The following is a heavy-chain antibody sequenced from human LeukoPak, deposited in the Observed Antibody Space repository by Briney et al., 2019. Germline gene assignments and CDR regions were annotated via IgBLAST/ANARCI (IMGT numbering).Heavy chain of an antibody. V-gene: IGHV4-39*07. Sequence: SETLSLTCTVSGGSISSSSYYWGWIRQPPGKGLEWIGNIHYSGNTYYNPSLKSRVTISVDTSKNQFSLKLGSVTAADTAVYYCARVTGYMTEDYFDYWGQGTLVTVSS. CDR3: ARVTGYMTEDYFDY. CDR1: GGSISSSSYY. CDR2: IHYSGNT. J-gene: IGHJ4*02. D-gene: IGHD6-13*01.